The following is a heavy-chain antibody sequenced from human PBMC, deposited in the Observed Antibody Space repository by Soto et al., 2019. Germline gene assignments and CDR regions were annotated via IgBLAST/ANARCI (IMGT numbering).Heavy chain of an antibody. CDR3: ARLSAGSYGVYYYYGMDV. Sequence: SETLSLTCTVSGGSISSSSYYWGWIRQPPGKGLEWIGSIYYSGSTYYNPSLKSRVTISVDTSKNQFSLKLSSVTAADTAVYYCARLSAGSYGVYYYYGMDVWGQGATVTVSS. CDR1: GGSISSSSYY. J-gene: IGHJ6*02. V-gene: IGHV4-39*01. CDR2: IYYSGST. D-gene: IGHD3-10*01.